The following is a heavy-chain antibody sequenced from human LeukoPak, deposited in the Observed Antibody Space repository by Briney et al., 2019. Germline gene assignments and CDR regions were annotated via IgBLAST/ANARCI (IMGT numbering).Heavy chain of an antibody. V-gene: IGHV3-23*01. D-gene: IGHD2-21*02. Sequence: GRSLRLSCAASGFTLSSYAMSWVRQAPGKGLEWVSTLSGSGGSTYYADSVKGRFTISRDNSKNTLYLQMNSLRAEDTAVYYCAKAVRVTAIRTGFEYRGQGTQVTVSS. CDR3: AKAVRVTAIRTGFEY. J-gene: IGHJ4*02. CDR1: GFTLSSYA. CDR2: LSGSGGST.